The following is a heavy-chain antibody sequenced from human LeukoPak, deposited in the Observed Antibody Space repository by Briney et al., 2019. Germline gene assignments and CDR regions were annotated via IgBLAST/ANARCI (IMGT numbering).Heavy chain of an antibody. Sequence: SETLSLTCTVSGGSISSSSYYWGWLRQPPGKGLEWIGSIYYSGSTYYNPSLKSRVTISVDTSKNQFSLKLSSVTAADTAVYYCARGAEYQLLYEDYFDYWGQGTLVTVSS. CDR3: ARGAEYQLLYEDYFDY. CDR2: IYYSGST. V-gene: IGHV4-39*07. D-gene: IGHD2-2*02. J-gene: IGHJ4*02. CDR1: GGSISSSSYY.